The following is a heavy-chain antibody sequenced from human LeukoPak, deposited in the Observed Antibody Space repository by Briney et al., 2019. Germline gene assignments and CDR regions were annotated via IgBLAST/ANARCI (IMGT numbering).Heavy chain of an antibody. Sequence: TGGSLRLSCAASGFTFSSYGMHWVRQAPGKGLEWVAAISYDGSTKYYADSEKGRFTISRDNSKNTLYLQMNSLRAEDTAVYYCARDTKSVAAAGTFYYWGQGTLVTVSS. J-gene: IGHJ4*02. D-gene: IGHD6-13*01. CDR1: GFTFSSYG. V-gene: IGHV3-30*03. CDR3: ARDTKSVAAAGTFYY. CDR2: ISYDGSTK.